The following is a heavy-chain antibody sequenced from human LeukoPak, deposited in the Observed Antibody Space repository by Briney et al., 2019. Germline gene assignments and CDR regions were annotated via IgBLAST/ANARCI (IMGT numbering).Heavy chain of an antibody. CDR1: GFSFSNYG. Sequence: PAGSLRLSCAASGFSFSNYGMHWVRQAPGKGLQWVAGIWYDGSNKYYADSVKGRFTISRDNSKNTLYVQMSSLRAEDTAVYYCARSNNGGWGYCDYWGQGSLVTVSS. D-gene: IGHD3-16*01. CDR3: ARSNNGGWGYCDY. J-gene: IGHJ4*02. V-gene: IGHV3-33*01. CDR2: IWYDGSNK.